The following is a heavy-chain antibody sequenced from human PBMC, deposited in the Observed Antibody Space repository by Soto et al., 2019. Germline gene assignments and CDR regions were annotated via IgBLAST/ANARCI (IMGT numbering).Heavy chain of an antibody. V-gene: IGHV3-30-3*01. CDR2: ISYDGSNK. Sequence: QVQLVESGGGVVQPGRSLRLSCAASGFTFSSYAMHWVRQAPGKGLEWVAVISYDGSNKYYADSVKGRFTISRDNSKNTLYLQMNSLRADDTAVYYCATPRPPYSNYVRRPYFDYWGQGTLVTVSS. J-gene: IGHJ4*02. CDR3: ATPRPPYSNYVRRPYFDY. D-gene: IGHD4-4*01. CDR1: GFTFSSYA.